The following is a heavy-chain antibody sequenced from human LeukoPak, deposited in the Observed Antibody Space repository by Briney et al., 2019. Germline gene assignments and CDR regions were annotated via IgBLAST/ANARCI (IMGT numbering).Heavy chain of an antibody. J-gene: IGHJ4*02. CDR2: ISAYNGNT. CDR3: ARAQNWGSYRQAKTYFDY. Sequence: ASVKVSCKASGYTFTSYGISWVRQAPGQGLEWMGWISAYNGNTNYAQKLQGRVTMTTDTSTSTAYMELRSLRSDDTAVYYCARAQNWGSYRQAKTYFDYWGQGTLVTVSS. D-gene: IGHD3-16*02. V-gene: IGHV1-18*01. CDR1: GYTFTSYG.